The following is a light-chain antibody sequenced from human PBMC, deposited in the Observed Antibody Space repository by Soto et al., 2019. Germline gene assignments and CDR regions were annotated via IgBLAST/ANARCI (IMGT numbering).Light chain of an antibody. Sequence: EIVLTQSPGTLSSSPGERATLSCRASQSVSSSYLAWYQQKPGQAPRLLIYGASSRATGTPDRFSGSGSGTDFTLTISRLEPEDFAVYYCQQYGSSPGFTFGPGTKVDIK. CDR3: QQYGSSPGFT. V-gene: IGKV3-20*01. J-gene: IGKJ3*01. CDR2: GAS. CDR1: QSVSSSY.